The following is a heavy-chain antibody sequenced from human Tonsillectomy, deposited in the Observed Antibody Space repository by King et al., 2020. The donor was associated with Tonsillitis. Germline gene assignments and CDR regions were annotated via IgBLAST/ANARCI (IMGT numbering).Heavy chain of an antibody. V-gene: IGHV1-2*02. CDR2: INPNNDDT. Sequence: QLVQSGAEVKKPGASVKVSCKASGYPFTGYYMHWVRQAPGQGLEWMGWINPNNDDTNYAQKFQGRVTMTRDTSTSTAYMELSRLRYDDTAVYYCARLNSAYDFDYWGQGTLVTVSS. D-gene: IGHD5-12*01. CDR3: ARLNSAYDFDY. J-gene: IGHJ4*02. CDR1: GYPFTGYY.